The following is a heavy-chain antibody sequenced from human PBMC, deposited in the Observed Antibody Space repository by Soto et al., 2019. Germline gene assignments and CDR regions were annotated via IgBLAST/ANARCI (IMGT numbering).Heavy chain of an antibody. D-gene: IGHD5-18*01. V-gene: IGHV3-7*05. CDR3: ARDGSTSWYSYDYHGMDV. CDR1: GFTFRTYW. J-gene: IGHJ6*02. Sequence: EVQLVESGGGLVQPGGSLRLSCAASGFTFRTYWLSWVRQVPGKGLDWVANINLDGSEKNYVDSVKGRFTISRDNARNSLYRQMSSLRAEDTALYYFARDGSTSWYSYDYHGMDVWGQGTTVTFSS. CDR2: INLDGSEK.